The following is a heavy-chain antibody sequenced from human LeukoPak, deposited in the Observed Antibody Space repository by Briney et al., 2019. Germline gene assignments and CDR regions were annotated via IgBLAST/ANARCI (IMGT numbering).Heavy chain of an antibody. CDR3: ARDMDIVVLPAAKAGSFSRNWFDP. CDR2: ITPIFGTA. Sequence: SVKVSCKASGGTFSSYAISWVREAPGQGLEWMGGITPIFGTANYAQKFHGRVTITTDDSTSTAYMELSSLKSEDTAVYYCARDMDIVVLPAAKAGSFSRNWFDPWGQGTLVTVSS. J-gene: IGHJ5*02. CDR1: GGTFSSYA. D-gene: IGHD2-2*03. V-gene: IGHV1-69*05.